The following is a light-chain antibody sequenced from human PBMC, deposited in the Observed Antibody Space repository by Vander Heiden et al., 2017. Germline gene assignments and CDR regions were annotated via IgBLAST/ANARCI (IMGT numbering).Light chain of an antibody. J-gene: IGLJ3*02. CDR2: LNSDGSH. Sequence: QLVLIQSPPASSSLGASVKPTFTLSSGHSNYAIAWHQQQPERGPRFLMKLNSDGSHHEGDGIPDRFSGSRSGAGRYLTISSLQSEDEADYCCQTWSSGSWVFGGGTKLTVL. V-gene: IGLV4-69*01. CDR1: SGHSNYA. CDR3: QTWSSGSWV.